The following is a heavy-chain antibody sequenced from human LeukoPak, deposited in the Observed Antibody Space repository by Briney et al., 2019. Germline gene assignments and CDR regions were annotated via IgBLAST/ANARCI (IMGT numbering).Heavy chain of an antibody. CDR1: GGSISSSSYY. CDR3: ARRVGAGPRWGFDP. Sequence: SETLSLTCTVSGGSISSSSYYWGWIRQPPGKGLEWIGSIYYSGSTYYNPSLKSRVTISVDTSKNQFSLKLSSVTAADTAVYYCARRVGAGPRWGFDPWGQGTLVTVSS. CDR2: IYYSGST. J-gene: IGHJ5*02. D-gene: IGHD1-26*01. V-gene: IGHV4-39*01.